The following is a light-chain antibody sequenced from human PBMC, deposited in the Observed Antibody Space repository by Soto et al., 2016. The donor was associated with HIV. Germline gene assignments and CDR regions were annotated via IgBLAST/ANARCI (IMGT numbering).Light chain of an antibody. J-gene: IGLJ2*01. CDR1: QLGSRF. Sequence: SFELTQPPSVSVFPGQTASITCSSDQLGSRFVWWYQQRPGHSPLLVISHNDKRPSGIPERFSGSNSGNTATLTISGTQAMDEADYYCQAWDSTTAVFGGGTKLTVL. V-gene: IGLV3-1*01. CDR3: QAWDSTTAV. CDR2: HND.